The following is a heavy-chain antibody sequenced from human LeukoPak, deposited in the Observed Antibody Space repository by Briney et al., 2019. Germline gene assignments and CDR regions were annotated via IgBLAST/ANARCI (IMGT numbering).Heavy chain of an antibody. CDR2: IWHDGKHK. CDR3: ARDRGSDDPLDY. CDR1: GFTLRSYG. J-gene: IGHJ4*02. V-gene: IGHV3-33*01. Sequence: PGGSLRLSCAASGFTLRSYGMHWVRQAPGKGLEWVAVIWHDGKHKFYLDSVKGRFTVSRDNSKYTLSLQMDSLRVEDTAVYYCARDRGSDDPLDYWRQGTLVTVSS. D-gene: IGHD2-15*01.